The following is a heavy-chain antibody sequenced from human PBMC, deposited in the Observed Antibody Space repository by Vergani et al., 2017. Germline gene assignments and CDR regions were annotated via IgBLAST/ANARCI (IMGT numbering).Heavy chain of an antibody. J-gene: IGHJ3*02. CDR1: GFTFSSYS. V-gene: IGHV3-21*01. CDR2: ISSRSSYI. D-gene: IGHD6-6*01. CDR3: ARDLSIGRPQLKAFDI. Sequence: EVQLVESGGGLVKPGGSLRLSCAASGFTFSSYSINWVRQAPGKGLEWVSSISSRSSYIYYADSVKGRFTISRDNAKNSLSLQMNSLRAEDTAVYYCARDLSIGRPQLKAFDIWGQGTMVTVSS.